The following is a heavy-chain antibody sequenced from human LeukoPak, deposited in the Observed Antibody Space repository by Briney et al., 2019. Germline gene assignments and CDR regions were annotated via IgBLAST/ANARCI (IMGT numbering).Heavy chain of an antibody. CDR3: ARPSGYYYPFSDY. V-gene: IGHV4-39*01. Sequence: SETLSLTCTVSGGSISSSSYYWGWIRQPPGKGLEWIGSIYYSGSTYYNPSLKSRVTISVDTSKNQFSLKLSSVTAAGTAVYYCARPSGYYYPFSDYWGQGTLVTVSS. D-gene: IGHD3-22*01. CDR2: IYYSGST. J-gene: IGHJ4*02. CDR1: GGSISSSSYY.